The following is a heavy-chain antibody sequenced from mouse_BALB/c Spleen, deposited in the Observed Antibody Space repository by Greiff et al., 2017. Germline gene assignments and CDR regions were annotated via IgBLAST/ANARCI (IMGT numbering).Heavy chain of an antibody. CDR1: GYTFTSYV. J-gene: IGHJ2*01. V-gene: IGHV1-14*01. CDR2: INPSNGGT. Sequence: EVQLQQSGPELVKPGASVKMSCKASGYTFTSYVMHWVKQKPGQGLEWIGGINPSNGGTNSNEKFKSKATLTVDKSSSTAYMQLSSLTSEDSAVYYCTRSAGYYADFDYWGQGTTLTVSS. CDR3: TRSAGYYADFDY. D-gene: IGHD2-3*01.